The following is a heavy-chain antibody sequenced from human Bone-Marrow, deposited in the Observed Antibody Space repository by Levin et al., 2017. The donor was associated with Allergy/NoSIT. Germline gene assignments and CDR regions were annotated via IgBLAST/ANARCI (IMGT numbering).Heavy chain of an antibody. CDR1: GFTFDNYA. J-gene: IGHJ6*02. CDR2: IRWTSGAI. CDR3: EKSNSSGSSPYFYYGMDV. V-gene: IGHV3-9*01. Sequence: GGSLRLSCSASGFTFDNYAMHWVRQVPGKGLEWVSGIRWTSGAIGYADSVKGRSTISRDNAKNSLYLELNSLRVEATAKYYCEKSNSSGSSPYFYYGMDVWGQGTTVTVSS. D-gene: IGHD6-19*01.